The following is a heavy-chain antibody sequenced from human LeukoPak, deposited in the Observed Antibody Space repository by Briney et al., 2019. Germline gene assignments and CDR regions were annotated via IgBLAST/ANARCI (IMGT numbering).Heavy chain of an antibody. D-gene: IGHD3-10*01. CDR3: AREVVNYYGSGSYFSQNYYGMDV. CDR1: GYSFTNLS. V-gene: IGHV1-18*01. J-gene: IGHJ6*02. CDR2: ITSQNGNV. Sequence: ASVKVSCKTSGYSFTNLSLSWVRQAPGQGLEWMGWITSQNGNVNYAQRFQGRVTMTTDTSTSTAYMELRSLKSDDTAVYYCAREVVNYYGSGSYFSQNYYGMDVWGQGTTVTVS.